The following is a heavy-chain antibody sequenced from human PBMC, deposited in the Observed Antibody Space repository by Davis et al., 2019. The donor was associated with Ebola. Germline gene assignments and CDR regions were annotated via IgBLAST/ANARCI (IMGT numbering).Heavy chain of an antibody. CDR1: GFTFSSYS. Sequence: PGGSLRLSCAASGFTFSSYSMNWVRQAPGKGLEWVSSISSSSSYIYYADSVKCRFTISSDNAKNSLYLKMNSLRAEDTAVYYCARSSIAARPGYYYGMDVWGQGTTVTVSS. D-gene: IGHD6-6*01. CDR3: ARSSIAARPGYYYGMDV. V-gene: IGHV3-21*01. CDR2: ISSSSSYI. J-gene: IGHJ6*02.